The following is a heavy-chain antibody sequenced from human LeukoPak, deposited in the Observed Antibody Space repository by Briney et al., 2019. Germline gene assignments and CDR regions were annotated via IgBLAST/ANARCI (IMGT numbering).Heavy chain of an antibody. CDR2: MNPNSGNT. J-gene: IGHJ4*02. CDR3: AGDDSSSWYGQSDY. Sequence: ASVKVSCKASGYTFSSYDINWVRQATGQGLEWMGWMNPNSGNTAYAQKFQGRVTMTRNTSISTAYMELSSLRSEDTAVYYCAGDDSSSWYGQSDYWGQGTLVTVSS. D-gene: IGHD6-13*01. CDR1: GYTFSSYD. V-gene: IGHV1-8*01.